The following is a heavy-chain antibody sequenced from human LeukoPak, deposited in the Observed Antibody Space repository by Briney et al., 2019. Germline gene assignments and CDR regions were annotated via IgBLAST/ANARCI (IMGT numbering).Heavy chain of an antibody. CDR3: AKDVLATVTTGYFDY. J-gene: IGHJ4*02. D-gene: IGHD4-17*01. V-gene: IGHV3-30*18. CDR1: GFTFSSYG. CDR2: ISYDGSNK. Sequence: GGSLRLSCAASGFTFSSYGMHWVRQAPGKGLEWLAVISYDGSNKYYADSVKGRFTISRDNSKNTLYLQMNSLRAEDTAVYYCAKDVLATVTTGYFDYWGRGTLVTVSS.